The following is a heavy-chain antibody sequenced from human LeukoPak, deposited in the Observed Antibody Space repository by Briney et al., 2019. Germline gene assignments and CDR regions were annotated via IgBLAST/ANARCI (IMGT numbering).Heavy chain of an antibody. Sequence: PGGSPRLSCAASGFTFSSYAMHWVRQAPGKGLEWVAVISYDGSNKYYADSVKGRFTISRDNSKNTLYLQMNSLRAEDTAVYYCARDRQQLGIFDYWGQGTLVTVSS. D-gene: IGHD6-13*01. J-gene: IGHJ4*02. V-gene: IGHV3-30*04. CDR3: ARDRQQLGIFDY. CDR1: GFTFSSYA. CDR2: ISYDGSNK.